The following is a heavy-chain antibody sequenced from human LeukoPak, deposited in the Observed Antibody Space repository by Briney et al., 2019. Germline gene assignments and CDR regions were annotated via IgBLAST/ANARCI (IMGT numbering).Heavy chain of an antibody. V-gene: IGHV1-18*01. CDR1: GYTFTIYG. CDR3: ARVATMSTYYFDY. Sequence: ASEKVSCKASGYTFTIYGISWGRHAPGQGLEWMGSISAYNGNTNYAKKSQDSVTMTTDTSTNTAYMELRSLRSDDTAVYYCARVATMSTYYFDYWGQGTLLTVSS. CDR2: ISAYNGNT. J-gene: IGHJ4*02. D-gene: IGHD5-12*01.